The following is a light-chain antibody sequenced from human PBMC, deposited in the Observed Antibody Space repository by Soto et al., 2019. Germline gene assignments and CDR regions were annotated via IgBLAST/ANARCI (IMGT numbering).Light chain of an antibody. V-gene: IGLV1-40*01. CDR3: QSYDSSLSAYV. J-gene: IGLJ1*01. CDR2: GDS. CDR1: SSNIGANYD. Sequence: QSVLTQPPSVSGAPGQRVTISCTGTSSNIGANYDVHWYQQFPGTAPKVLIYGDSNRPSGVPDRFSGSKSGTSASLAITGRQAEDEADYYCQSYDSSLSAYVFGPGTKLTVL.